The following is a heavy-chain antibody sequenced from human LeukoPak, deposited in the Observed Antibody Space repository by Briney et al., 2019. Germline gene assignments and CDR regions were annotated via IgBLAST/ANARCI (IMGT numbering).Heavy chain of an antibody. J-gene: IGHJ4*02. CDR2: TNWNGGGT. D-gene: IGHD3-16*02. CDR1: GFTFDDFG. Sequence: GGSLRLSCAASGFTFDDFGMTWVRQAPGKGLEWVSGTNWNGGGTGYADSVKGRFTISRDNAKKILYLQMNSLRVEDTAVYYCARWELSGRVMERLSWIDHWGQGALVTVSS. CDR3: ARWELSGRVMERLSWIDH. V-gene: IGHV3-20*04.